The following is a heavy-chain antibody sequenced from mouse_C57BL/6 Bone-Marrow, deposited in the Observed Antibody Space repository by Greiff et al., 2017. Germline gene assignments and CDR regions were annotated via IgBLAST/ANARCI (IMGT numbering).Heavy chain of an antibody. CDR1: GFNIKDYY. CDR2: IDPADGDT. Sequence: EVQVVESGAELVKPGASVKLSCTASGFNIKDYYIHWVKQRPEQGLEWIGRIDPADGDTKYAPKFQDKATITADTSSNTAYLQLSSLTSEDTAVYYCTRALIYYGTNYWGQGTTLTVSS. D-gene: IGHD1-1*01. V-gene: IGHV14-2*01. CDR3: TRALIYYGTNY. J-gene: IGHJ2*01.